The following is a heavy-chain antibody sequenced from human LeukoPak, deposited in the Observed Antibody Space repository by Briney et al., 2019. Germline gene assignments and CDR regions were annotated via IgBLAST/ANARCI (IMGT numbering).Heavy chain of an antibody. Sequence: PGGSLRLSCAASGFTFSSYWMSWVRQAPGKGLEWVANIKRDGSEKYYVDSVKGRFTISRDNAKNSLYLQMNSLRAEDTAVYYCARVGDPDYYDSNGAFDIWGQGTMVTVSS. D-gene: IGHD3-22*01. V-gene: IGHV3-7*01. J-gene: IGHJ3*02. CDR3: ARVGDPDYYDSNGAFDI. CDR1: GFTFSSYW. CDR2: IKRDGSEK.